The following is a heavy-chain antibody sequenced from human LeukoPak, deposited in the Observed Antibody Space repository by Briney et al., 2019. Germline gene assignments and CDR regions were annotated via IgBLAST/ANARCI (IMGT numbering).Heavy chain of an antibody. D-gene: IGHD1/OR15-1a*01. CDR1: GFTFSGYW. Sequence: GGFLRLSXAASGFTFSGYWMHWARQAPGKGLVWVACIKGDGSDTGYADSVKSRFTISRDNAKNVLYLQMNSLRVEDTAVYYCARDPRNKGFDPWGQGTLVTVSA. CDR3: ARDPRNKGFDP. V-gene: IGHV3-74*01. J-gene: IGHJ5*02. CDR2: IKGDGSDT.